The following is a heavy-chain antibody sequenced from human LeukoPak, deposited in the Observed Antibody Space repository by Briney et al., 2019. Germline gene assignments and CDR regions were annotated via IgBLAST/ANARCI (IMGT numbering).Heavy chain of an antibody. CDR1: GGSVSSGIYY. CDR3: ARMRHGDYFDY. V-gene: IGHV4-61*01. CDR2: ISYSGTT. Sequence: PSETLSLTCTVSGGSVSSGIYYWSWLRQPPGKALEWIGYISYSGTTNYNPSLKSRVTIAVDTSKNQFSLKLTSVTAADTAVYYCARMRHGDYFDYWGQGTLVTVSS. J-gene: IGHJ4*02. D-gene: IGHD4-17*01.